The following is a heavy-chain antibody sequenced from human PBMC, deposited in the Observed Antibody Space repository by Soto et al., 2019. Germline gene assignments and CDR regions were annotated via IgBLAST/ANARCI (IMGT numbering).Heavy chain of an antibody. D-gene: IGHD4-17*01. CDR2: IIPLFGTA. J-gene: IGHJ4*02. V-gene: IGHV1-69*01. Sequence: QVQLVQSGAEVKKPGSSVKVSCKASGGTFSNYAISWVRQAPGQGLEWMGGIIPLFGTANYAQKFQGRVTNTGDRTTSTAFMGMSRFRSEGPAVYYWAGGGGDDYGEDYWGQGTLVSVSS. CDR3: AGGGGDDYGEDY. CDR1: GGTFSNYA.